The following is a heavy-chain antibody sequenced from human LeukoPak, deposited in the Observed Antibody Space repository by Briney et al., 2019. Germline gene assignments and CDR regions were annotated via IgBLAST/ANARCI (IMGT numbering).Heavy chain of an antibody. J-gene: IGHJ5*02. CDR3: ARAVVVVAATNWFDP. V-gene: IGHV4-30-4*01. CDR2: IYYSGST. D-gene: IGHD2-15*01. CDR1: GGSISSGDYY. Sequence: SQTLSLTCTVSGGSISSGDYYWSWIRQPPGKGLDWIGYIYYSGSTYYNPSLKSRVTISVDTSKNQFSLKLSSVTAADTAVYYCARAVVVVAATNWFDPWGQGTLVTVSS.